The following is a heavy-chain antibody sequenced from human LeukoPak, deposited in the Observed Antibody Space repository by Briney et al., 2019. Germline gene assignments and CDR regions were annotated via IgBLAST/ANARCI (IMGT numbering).Heavy chain of an antibody. J-gene: IGHJ4*02. V-gene: IGHV3-53*01. CDR1: VFTVSSNY. D-gene: IGHD5-18*01. Sequence: GGSLRLSCAASVFTVSSNYMSWVRQAPGKGLEWVSDIYSGGSTYYADSVKGRFTISRDNSKNTVYLQMNSLRAEDTAVYYCARAVRYSYGYGPPPDYWGQGTLVTVSS. CDR2: IYSGGST. CDR3: ARAVRYSYGYGPPPDY.